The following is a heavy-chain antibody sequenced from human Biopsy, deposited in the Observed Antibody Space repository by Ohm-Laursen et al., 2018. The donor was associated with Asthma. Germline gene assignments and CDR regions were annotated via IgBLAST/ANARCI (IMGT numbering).Heavy chain of an antibody. V-gene: IGHV1-3*01. CDR1: GYNFISFA. D-gene: IGHD3-9*01. J-gene: IGHJ3*01. Sequence: SVKVSCKPSGYNFISFAIHWVRQAPGQRLEWMGWINAGNGNTKYSQKFQGRVSITRDTSARTACMELRSLRSEDTATYYCARTYYDFLTGQVKDVFGVWGQGTMVTVSS. CDR3: ARTYYDFLTGQVKDVFGV. CDR2: INAGNGNT.